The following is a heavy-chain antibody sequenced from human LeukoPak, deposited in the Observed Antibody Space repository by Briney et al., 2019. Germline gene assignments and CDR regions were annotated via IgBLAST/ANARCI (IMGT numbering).Heavy chain of an antibody. CDR3: AKDFNDYSDAFDI. D-gene: IGHD4-11*01. J-gene: IGHJ3*02. V-gene: IGHV3-30*02. CDR2: IRYDGSNK. CDR1: GFTFSSYG. Sequence: GGSLSLSCAASGFTFSSYGMHWVRQAPGKGLEWVAFIRYDGSNKYYADSVKGRFTISRDNSKNTLYLQMNSLRAEDTAVYYCAKDFNDYSDAFDIWGQGTMVTVSS.